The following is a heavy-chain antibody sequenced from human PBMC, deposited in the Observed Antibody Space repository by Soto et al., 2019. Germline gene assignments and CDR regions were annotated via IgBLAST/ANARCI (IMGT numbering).Heavy chain of an antibody. CDR1: GFTFSSYG. J-gene: IGHJ4*02. D-gene: IGHD4-17*01. CDR3: ARDRPMTTVVTYLPGY. CDR2: IWYDGSNK. V-gene: IGHV3-33*01. Sequence: QVQLVESGGGVVQPGRSLRLSCAASGFTFSSYGMHWVRQAPGKGLEWVAVIWYDGSNKYYADSVKGRLTISRDNSKNTLYLQMNSLRAEDTAVYYCARDRPMTTVVTYLPGYWGQGTLVTVSS.